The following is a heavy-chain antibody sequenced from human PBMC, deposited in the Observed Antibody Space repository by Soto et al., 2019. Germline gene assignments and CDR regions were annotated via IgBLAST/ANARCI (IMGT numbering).Heavy chain of an antibody. Sequence: SETLSLTCTVSGGSISSYYWSWIRQPPGKGLKWIGYIYYSGSTNYNPSLKSRVTISVDTSKNQFSLKLSSVTAADTAVYYCARGDIVATIFDYWGQGTLVTVSS. CDR3: ARGDIVATIFDY. J-gene: IGHJ4*02. D-gene: IGHD5-12*01. CDR1: GGSISSYY. V-gene: IGHV4-59*01. CDR2: IYYSGST.